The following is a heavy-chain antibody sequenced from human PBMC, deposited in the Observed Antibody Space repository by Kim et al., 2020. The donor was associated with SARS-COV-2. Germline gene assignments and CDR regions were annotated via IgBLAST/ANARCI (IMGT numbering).Heavy chain of an antibody. J-gene: IGHJ3*02. CDR3: ARSVLRGPKSMTTVIDAFDI. V-gene: IGHV4-59*01. D-gene: IGHD4-17*01. Sequence: SETLSLTCTVSGGSISSYYWSWIRQPPGKGLEWIGYIYYSGSTNYNPSLKSRVTISVDTSKNQFSLKLSSVTAADTAVYYCARSVLRGPKSMTTVIDAFDIWGQGTMVTVSS. CDR2: IYYSGST. CDR1: GGSISSYY.